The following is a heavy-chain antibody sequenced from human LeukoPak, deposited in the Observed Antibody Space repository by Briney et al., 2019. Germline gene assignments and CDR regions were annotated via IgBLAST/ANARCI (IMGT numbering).Heavy chain of an antibody. CDR1: GFTFSSYE. CDR2: ISSSGSTI. CDR3: ARGHSSSGSFDP. V-gene: IGHV3-48*03. Sequence: GGSLRLSCAASGFTFSSYEMNWVRQAPGKGLEWVSYISSSGSTIYYADSVKGRFTISRDNAKNSLYLQMNSLRAEDTAVYYCARGHSSSGSFDPWGQGTLVTVSS. D-gene: IGHD2-15*01. J-gene: IGHJ5*02.